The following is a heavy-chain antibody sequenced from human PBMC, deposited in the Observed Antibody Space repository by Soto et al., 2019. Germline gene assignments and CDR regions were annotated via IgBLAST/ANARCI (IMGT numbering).Heavy chain of an antibody. CDR2: IRYDGSRT. V-gene: IGHV3-33*03. CDR3: ARVQQTRGAYASPFDY. CDR1: GFIFSSFG. D-gene: IGHD1-1*01. J-gene: IGHJ4*01. Sequence: QVQLVESGGGVVQPGRSLRLSCRPSGFIFSSFGMHWVRQAPGKGLEWLAVIRYDGSRTYYADSVKGRFTISRDNSENTLFLQMSSLRAEDTAIYYCARVQQTRGAYASPFDYWGHGTLVTVSP.